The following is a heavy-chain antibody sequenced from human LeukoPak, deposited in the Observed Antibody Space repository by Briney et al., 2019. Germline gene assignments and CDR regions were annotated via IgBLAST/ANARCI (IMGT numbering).Heavy chain of an antibody. J-gene: IGHJ4*02. CDR1: GFTFSTYS. Sequence: PGGSLRLSCAASGFTFSTYSMNWVRQPPGKGLEWVSYITSGSSSIYYADSVKGRFTISRDNAKNSLYLQMNSLRAEDTAVYYCARDLRDGYNSPFDYWGQGTLVTVSS. D-gene: IGHD5-24*01. V-gene: IGHV3-48*01. CDR3: ARDLRDGYNSPFDY. CDR2: ITSGSSSI.